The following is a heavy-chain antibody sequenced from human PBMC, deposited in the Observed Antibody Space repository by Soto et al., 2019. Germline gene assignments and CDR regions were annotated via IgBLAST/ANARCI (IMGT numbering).Heavy chain of an antibody. Sequence: GGSLRLSCAASGFTFSSYGMHWVRQAPGKGLEWVAVIWYDGSNKYYADSVKGRFTISRDNSKNTLYLQMNSLRAEDTAVYYCARDRENYYGMAVWGQGTTVTVSS. CDR1: GFTFSSYG. V-gene: IGHV3-33*01. CDR2: IWYDGSNK. J-gene: IGHJ6*02. CDR3: ARDRENYYGMAV.